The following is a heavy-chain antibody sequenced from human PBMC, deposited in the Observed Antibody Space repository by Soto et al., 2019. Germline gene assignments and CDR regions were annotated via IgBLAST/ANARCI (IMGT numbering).Heavy chain of an antibody. V-gene: IGHV4-59*08. J-gene: IGHJ4*02. CDR3: ARLHRRPVVVAEPGYFDY. CDR1: GGSISSYY. Sequence: SETLSLTCTVSGGSISSYYWSWIRQPPGKGLEWIGYIYYSGSTNYNPSLKSRVTISVDTSKNQFSLKLSSVTAADTAVYYCARLHRRPVVVAEPGYFDYWGQGTLVTVSS. D-gene: IGHD2-15*01. CDR2: IYYSGST.